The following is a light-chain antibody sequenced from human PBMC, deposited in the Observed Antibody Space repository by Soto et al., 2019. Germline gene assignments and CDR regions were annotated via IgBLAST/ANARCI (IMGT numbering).Light chain of an antibody. Sequence: DIQMTQSPSTLSASVGDRVTITCRASQSISSWVAWYQQKPGKAPTLLIYKASSLESGVPSRFSGSGSGTEFTLTISSLQPDDCATYYCQQYNSYSMYTFGQGTKLEIK. CDR2: KAS. CDR3: QQYNSYSMYT. CDR1: QSISSW. J-gene: IGKJ2*01. V-gene: IGKV1-5*03.